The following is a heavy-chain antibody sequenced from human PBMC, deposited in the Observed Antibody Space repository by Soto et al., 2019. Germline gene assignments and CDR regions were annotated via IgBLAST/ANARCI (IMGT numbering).Heavy chain of an antibody. Sequence: DLEQSGAEVKKPGSSVEVSCKASGGTLSDHGVAWLRQAPGQGLEWMGGTIPVFNTAKYAQKFQGRVTVTADKFTNIAYMELSSLRSEDTAFYFCARGVYGSGNYYTGPSAFDIWGQGTMVIVSS. D-gene: IGHD3-10*01. CDR1: GGTLSDHG. J-gene: IGHJ3*02. CDR2: TIPVFNTA. CDR3: ARGVYGSGNYYTGPSAFDI. V-gene: IGHV1-69*06.